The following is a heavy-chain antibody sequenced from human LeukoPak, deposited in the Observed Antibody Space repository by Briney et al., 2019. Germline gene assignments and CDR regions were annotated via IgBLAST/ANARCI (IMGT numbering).Heavy chain of an antibody. V-gene: IGHV3-30*18. D-gene: IGHD3-16*02. CDR3: AKDRGREITFGGVIVYYFDY. Sequence: GRSLRLSCAASGFTFSSYGMHWVRQAPGKGPEWVAVISYDGSNKYYADSVKGRFTISRDNSKNTLYLQMNSLRAEDTAVYYCAKDRGREITFGGVIVYYFDYWGQGTLVTVSS. J-gene: IGHJ4*02. CDR1: GFTFSSYG. CDR2: ISYDGSNK.